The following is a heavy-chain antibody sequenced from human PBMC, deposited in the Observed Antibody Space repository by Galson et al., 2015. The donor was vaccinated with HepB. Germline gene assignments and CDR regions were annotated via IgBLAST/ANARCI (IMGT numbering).Heavy chain of an antibody. Sequence: SVKVSCKASGYTFSRYGMNWVRQAPGQGPEWMGRINTNTGNPTYAQGLTGRFVFSLDTSVSTAYLQINSLKAEDTAVYYCARAEGSGYYYVGYWGQGTLVTVSS. V-gene: IGHV7-4-1*02. CDR3: ARAEGSGYYYVGY. CDR2: INTNTGNP. CDR1: GYTFSRYG. J-gene: IGHJ4*02. D-gene: IGHD3-22*01.